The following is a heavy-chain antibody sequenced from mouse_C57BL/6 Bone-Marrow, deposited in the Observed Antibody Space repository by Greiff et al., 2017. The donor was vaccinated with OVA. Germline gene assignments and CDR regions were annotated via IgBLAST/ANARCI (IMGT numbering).Heavy chain of an antibody. Sequence: QVQLQQSGAELVRPGTSVKMSCKASGYTFTNYWIGWAKQRPGHGLEWIGDIYPGGGYTNYNEKFKGKATLTADKSSSTAYMQFSSLTSEDSAIYYCARFDYDGAYYYAMDYWGQGTSVTVSS. D-gene: IGHD2-4*01. J-gene: IGHJ4*01. CDR3: ARFDYDGAYYYAMDY. CDR1: GYTFTNYW. CDR2: IYPGGGYT. V-gene: IGHV1-63*01.